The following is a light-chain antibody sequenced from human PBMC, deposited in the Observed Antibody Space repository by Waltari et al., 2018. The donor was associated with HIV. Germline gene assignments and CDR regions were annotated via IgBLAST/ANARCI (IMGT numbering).Light chain of an antibody. CDR1: ALPKQY. CDR2: KDN. V-gene: IGLV3-25*03. CDR3: QSADSTGTYPDV. J-gene: IGLJ1*01. Sequence: SYELTQPPSVSVSPGQTARITCSGDALPKQYAYWYQQKPGQAPVLVIYKDNWRSSGIPERFSGSSSGTTVTLTISGVQTEDEADYYCQSADSTGTYPDVFGPGTKVTVL.